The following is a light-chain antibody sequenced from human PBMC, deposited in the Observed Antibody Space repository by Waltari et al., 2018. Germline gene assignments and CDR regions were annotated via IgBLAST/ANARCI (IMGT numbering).Light chain of an antibody. Sequence: DIQMTQSPSSLSASVGDRVTITCRASQSISSYLNWYQQKPGKAPKPLIYAPSSLQSGVPSRFSGNGSGTDFTLTISSLQPEDFAPYYCQQSYSTPFTFGPGTKVDIK. J-gene: IGKJ3*01. CDR3: QQSYSTPFT. V-gene: IGKV1-39*01. CDR1: QSISSY. CDR2: APS.